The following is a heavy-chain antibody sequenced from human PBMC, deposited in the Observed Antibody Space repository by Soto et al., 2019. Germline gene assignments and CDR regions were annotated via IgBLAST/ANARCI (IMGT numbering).Heavy chain of an antibody. J-gene: IGHJ5*02. CDR1: GGTFSSYT. V-gene: IGHV1-69*02. CDR3: ARLIVVHQNNWFDP. D-gene: IGHD2-2*01. Sequence: QVQLVQSGAEVKKPGSSVKVSCKASGGTFSSYTISWVRQAPRQGLEWMGRIIPILGIANYAQKFQGRVTITADKSTSTAYMELSSLRSEDTAVYYCARLIVVHQNNWFDPWGQGTLVTVSS. CDR2: IIPILGIA.